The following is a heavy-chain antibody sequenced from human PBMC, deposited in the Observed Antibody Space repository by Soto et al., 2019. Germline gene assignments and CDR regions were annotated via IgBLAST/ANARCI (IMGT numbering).Heavy chain of an antibody. CDR3: ARVVPAARYNYYYYYMDV. CDR1: GFTFSSYS. V-gene: IGHV3-48*01. CDR2: ISSSSSTI. J-gene: IGHJ6*03. Sequence: GGSLRLSCAASGFTFSSYSMNWVRQAPGKGLEWVSYISSSSSTIYYADSVKGRFTISRDNAKNSLYLQMNSLRAEDTAVYYWARVVPAARYNYYYYYMDVWGKGTTVTVSS. D-gene: IGHD2-2*01.